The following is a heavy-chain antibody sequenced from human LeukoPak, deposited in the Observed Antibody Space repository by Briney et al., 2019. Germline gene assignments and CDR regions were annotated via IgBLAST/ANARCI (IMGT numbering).Heavy chain of an antibody. J-gene: IGHJ4*02. D-gene: IGHD4-17*01. CDR1: GFRLTNFW. CDR3: QCVESAYGHFDY. Sequence: GESLRISCNGPGFRLTNFWISRVRQMPGKGLEWMGRIDPSDSYTNYSPSFQGHVTISVDKSISTAYLQWRSLQAADTAMYYCQCVESAYGHFDYWGQGTLVTVSS. V-gene: IGHV5-10-1*01. CDR2: IDPSDSYT.